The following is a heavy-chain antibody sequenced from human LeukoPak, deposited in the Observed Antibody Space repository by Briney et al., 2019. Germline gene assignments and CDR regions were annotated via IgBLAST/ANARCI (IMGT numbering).Heavy chain of an antibody. D-gene: IGHD3-22*01. CDR1: GGSIISTSFY. CDR2: IYHSGST. CDR3: ARLYYDSRGYYWFDR. J-gene: IGHJ5*02. Sequence: SETLSLSCTVSGGSIISTSFYWGWIRQPPGKGLAWLGSIYHSGSTYDNPSLKSRVTISVDRSKNQFSLKLSSVTAADTAVYYCARLYYDSRGYYWFDRWGQGTLVTVSS. V-gene: IGHV4-39*01.